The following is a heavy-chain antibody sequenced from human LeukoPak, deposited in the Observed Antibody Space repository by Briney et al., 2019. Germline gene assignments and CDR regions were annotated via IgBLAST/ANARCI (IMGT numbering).Heavy chain of an antibody. CDR3: ARTGHYYDSSGYYYKVPLDY. Sequence: PGGALRLSCAASGFTFSNAWMSWVRQAPGKGLEWVSGISGSGHRTYYADSVKGRFTISRDNAKNTLYLQMNSLRAEDTAVYYCARTGHYYDSSGYYYKVPLDYWGQGTLVTVSS. V-gene: IGHV3-74*01. J-gene: IGHJ4*02. D-gene: IGHD3-22*01. CDR2: ISGSGHRT. CDR1: GFTFSNAW.